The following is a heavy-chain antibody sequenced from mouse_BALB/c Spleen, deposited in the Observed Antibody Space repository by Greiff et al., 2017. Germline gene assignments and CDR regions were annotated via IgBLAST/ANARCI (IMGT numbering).Heavy chain of an antibody. V-gene: IGHV1-7*01. CDR1: GYTFTSYW. Sequence: QVHVKQSGAELAKPGASVKMSCKASGYTFTSYWMHWVKQRPGQGLEWIGYINPSTGYTEYNQKFKDKATLTADKSSSTAYMQLSSLTSEDSAVYYCARRTTVVAGDYWGQGTTLTVSS. J-gene: IGHJ2*01. CDR3: ARRTTVVAGDY. CDR2: INPSTGYT. D-gene: IGHD1-1*01.